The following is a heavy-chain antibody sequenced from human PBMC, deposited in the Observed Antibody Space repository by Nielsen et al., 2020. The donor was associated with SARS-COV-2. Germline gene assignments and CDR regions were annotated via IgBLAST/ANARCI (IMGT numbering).Heavy chain of an antibody. CDR1: GYTFTGYY. J-gene: IGHJ4*02. CDR3: ARESRRVGAHFDY. V-gene: IGHV1-8*02. CDR2: INPNSGNT. Sequence: ASVKVSCKASGYTFTGYYMHWVRQAPGQGLEWMGRINPNSGNTGYAQKFQGRVTMTRNTSISTAYMELSSLRSEDTAVYYCARESRRVGAHFDYWGQGTLVTVSS. D-gene: IGHD1-26*01.